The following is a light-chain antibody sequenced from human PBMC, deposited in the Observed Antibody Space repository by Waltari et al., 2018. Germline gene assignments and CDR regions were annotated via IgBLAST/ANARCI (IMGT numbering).Light chain of an antibody. CDR3: QVWDSSSDHVV. CDR2: DDS. Sequence: YVLSLPPSVSVAPVLTARYTAGGHTIGNQTDHWYQQKPGQAPVLVVYDDSDRPSGTPDRFSGSNAGNTATLTISRVEAGDEADYYCQVWDSSSDHVVFGGGTKLTVL. J-gene: IGLJ2*01. V-gene: IGLV3-21*02. CDR1: TIGNQT.